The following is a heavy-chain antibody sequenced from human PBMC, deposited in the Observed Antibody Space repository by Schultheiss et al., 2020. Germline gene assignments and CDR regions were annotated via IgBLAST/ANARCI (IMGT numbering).Heavy chain of an antibody. CDR2: ISYDGSNK. J-gene: IGHJ3*02. D-gene: IGHD3-9*01. CDR1: GFTFSSYA. V-gene: IGHV3-30*04. Sequence: GGSLRLSCAASGFTFSSYAMHWVRQAPGKGLEWVAVISYDGSNKYYADSVKGRFTISRDNSKNTLYRQMNSLRAEDTAVYYCARRTDPVLRYLDWLGFVDAFDIWGQGTMVTVSS. CDR3: ARRTDPVLRYLDWLGFVDAFDI.